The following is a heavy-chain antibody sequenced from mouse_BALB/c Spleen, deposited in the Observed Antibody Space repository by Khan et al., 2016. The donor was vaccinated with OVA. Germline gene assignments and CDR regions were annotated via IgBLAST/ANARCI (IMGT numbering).Heavy chain of an antibody. CDR3: ARCLMEAMDY. J-gene: IGHJ4*01. Sequence: QVQLQQPGAELVRPGASVKLSCKASAYIFTDYWMNWVKQRPGQGLEWIGMIDPSDSETHYNQIFKDKATLNVDKSSSKAYMQPSSLTSEDSAVYYCARCLMEAMDYWGQGTSVTVSS. CDR1: AYIFTDYW. CDR2: IDPSDSET. V-gene: IGHV1-61*01.